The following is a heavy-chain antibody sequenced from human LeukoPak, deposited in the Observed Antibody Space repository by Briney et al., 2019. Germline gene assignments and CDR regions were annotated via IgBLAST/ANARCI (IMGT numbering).Heavy chain of an antibody. D-gene: IGHD6-13*01. CDR3: AKACGGSWYYFDS. CDR1: GFTFSSCD. Sequence: GGSLRLSCAASGFTFSSCDMSWVRQAPGKGLEWVSGVTTGDGNIYYAESVKGRFTISRDNSKNTLYLQMSSLRAEDTAVYYCAKACGGSWYYFDSWGQGALVTVSS. J-gene: IGHJ4*02. CDR2: VTTGDGNI. V-gene: IGHV3-23*01.